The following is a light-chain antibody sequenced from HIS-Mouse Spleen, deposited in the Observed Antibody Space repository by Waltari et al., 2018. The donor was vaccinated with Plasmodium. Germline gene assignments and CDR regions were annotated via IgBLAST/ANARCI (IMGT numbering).Light chain of an antibody. J-gene: IGKJ4*01. CDR3: QQYYSYLLT. CDR2: AAS. CDR1: QGISSY. V-gene: IGKV1-8*01. Sequence: AIRMTQSPSSFSASTGDRGTITFRASQGISSYLAWYQQKPGKAPKLLIYAASTLQSGVPSRFSGSGSGTDFTLTISCLQSEDFATYYCQQYYSYLLTFGGGTKVEIK.